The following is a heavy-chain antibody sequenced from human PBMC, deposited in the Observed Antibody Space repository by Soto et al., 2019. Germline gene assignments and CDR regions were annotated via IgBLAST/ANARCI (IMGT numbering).Heavy chain of an antibody. CDR1: GGTFSSYA. CDR2: IIPIFGTA. Sequence: QVQLVQSGAEVKKPGSSVKVSCKASGGTFSSYAISWVRQAPGQGLEWMGGIIPIFGTANYAQKFQGRVTITADEXTXTAYMELSSLRSEDTAVYYCARGAIAAAGTYWLFDYWGQGPLVTVSS. CDR3: ARGAIAAAGTYWLFDY. D-gene: IGHD6-13*01. J-gene: IGHJ4*02. V-gene: IGHV1-69*12.